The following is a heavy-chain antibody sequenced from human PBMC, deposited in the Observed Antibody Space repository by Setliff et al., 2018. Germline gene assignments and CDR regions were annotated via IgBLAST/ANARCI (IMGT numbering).Heavy chain of an antibody. CDR1: GGSISTYY. V-gene: IGHV4-4*07. D-gene: IGHD7-27*01. CDR2: IHSSGNT. CDR3: AIAGAILGGFDI. J-gene: IGHJ3*02. Sequence: SETLSLTCNVSGGSISTYYWSWIRQPAGKGLEWIGRIHSSGNTNYKPSLKSRVTMSVDTTKNQFSLKLSSVTAADTAVYYCAIAGAILGGFDIWGQGTVVTVSS.